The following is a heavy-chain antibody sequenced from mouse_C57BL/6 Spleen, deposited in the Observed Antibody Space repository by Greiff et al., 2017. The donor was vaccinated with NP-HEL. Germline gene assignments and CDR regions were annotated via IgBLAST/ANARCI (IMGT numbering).Heavy chain of an antibody. CDR1: GFTFSSYA. V-gene: IGHV5-4*01. D-gene: IGHD1-1*01. CDR3: ARDGYYYSSSYGWYFDV. J-gene: IGHJ1*03. Sequence: EVKLVESGGGLVKPGGSLKLSCAASGFTFSSYAMSWVRQTPEKRLEWVATISDGGSYTYYPDNVKGRFTISRDNAKNNRYLQMSHLKSEDTAMYYCARDGYYYSSSYGWYFDVWGTGTTVTVSS. CDR2: ISDGGSYT.